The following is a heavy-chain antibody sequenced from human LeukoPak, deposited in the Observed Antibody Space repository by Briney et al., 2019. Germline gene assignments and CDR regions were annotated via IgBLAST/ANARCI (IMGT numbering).Heavy chain of an antibody. CDR2: IHHSGII. Sequence: SETLSLTCAVSGYLISNGYYWGWVRLPPGKGLEWIGSIHHSGIIHYNPSLKSRLTISVDTVKNEFSMNLNSVTAADTAVYYCANFPRYCSGASCSGMDVWGKRTTVIVSS. J-gene: IGHJ6*04. CDR1: GYLISNGYY. V-gene: IGHV4-38-2*01. D-gene: IGHD2-15*01. CDR3: ANFPRYCSGASCSGMDV.